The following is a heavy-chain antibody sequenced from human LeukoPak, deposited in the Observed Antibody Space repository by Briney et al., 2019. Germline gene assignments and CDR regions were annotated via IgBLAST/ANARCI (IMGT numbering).Heavy chain of an antibody. Sequence: GGSLRLSCTGSGFTFRTHAFSWVRQAPGKGLEWVSATGSNGVTYYADSVKGRFTISRDNSKNALYLQMNGLRADDTAVYYCGIRDTSDYYVFWGQGTLVTVSS. CDR1: GFTFRTHA. CDR3: GIRDTSDYYVF. J-gene: IGHJ4*02. CDR2: TGSNGVT. V-gene: IGHV3-23*01. D-gene: IGHD3-22*01.